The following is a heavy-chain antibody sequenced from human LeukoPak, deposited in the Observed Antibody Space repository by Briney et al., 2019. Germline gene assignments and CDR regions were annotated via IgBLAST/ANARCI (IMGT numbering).Heavy chain of an antibody. J-gene: IGHJ6*03. D-gene: IGHD6-13*01. CDR3: ARDGVAAAGTYYMDV. CDR2: IYHSGST. CDR1: GYSISSGYY. Sequence: PSETLSLTCTVSGYSISSGYYWGWIRQPPGQGLEWIGSIYHSGSTYYNPSLKSRVTISEDTSKNQFSLKLSSVTAADTAVYYCARDGVAAAGTYYMDVWGKGTTVTVSS. V-gene: IGHV4-38-2*02.